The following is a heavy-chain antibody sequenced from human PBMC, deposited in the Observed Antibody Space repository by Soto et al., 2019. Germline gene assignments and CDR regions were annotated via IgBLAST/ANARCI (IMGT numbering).Heavy chain of an antibody. J-gene: IGHJ4*02. V-gene: IGHV3-30-3*01. CDR2: ISYDGSNK. D-gene: IGHD6-19*01. CDR1: GFTFSSYA. CDR3: ARDGPNGGIAVAAAFDY. Sequence: QVQLVESGGGVVQPGRSLRLSCAASGFTFSSYAMHWVRQAPGKGLEWVAVISYDGSNKYYADSVKGRFTISRDNSKNTLYLQMNSLRAEDTAVYYCARDGPNGGIAVAAAFDYWGQGTLVTVSS.